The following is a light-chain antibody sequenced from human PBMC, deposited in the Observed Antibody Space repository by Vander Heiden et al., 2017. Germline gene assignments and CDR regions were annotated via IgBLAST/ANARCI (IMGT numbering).Light chain of an antibody. Sequence: DIVLTQSPATLSLSPGERATLSCRASQSISTYLAWYQQKPGQAPRLLIYDVSDRATGIPARFSGSGSGTDFTLTISSLEPEDFAVYYCQQRSTWPLTFGGGTKVEIK. CDR1: QSISTY. J-gene: IGKJ4*01. CDR2: DVS. CDR3: QQRSTWPLT. V-gene: IGKV3-11*01.